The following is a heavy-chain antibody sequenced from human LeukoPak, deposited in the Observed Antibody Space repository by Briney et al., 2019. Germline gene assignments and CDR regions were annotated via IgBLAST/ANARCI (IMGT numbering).Heavy chain of an antibody. CDR3: ARHYCSGDNCYYFDY. V-gene: IGHV4-59*08. D-gene: IGHD2-15*01. J-gene: IGHJ4*02. Sequence: PSETLSLTCTVSSGSISNYYWSWIRQPPGKGLEWIGFSDYSGNTNYNPSLKSRVTISLDTSKDQIALKLSSVTAADTAVYYCARHYCSGDNCYYFDYWGQGTLVTVSS. CDR1: SGSISNYY. CDR2: SDYSGNT.